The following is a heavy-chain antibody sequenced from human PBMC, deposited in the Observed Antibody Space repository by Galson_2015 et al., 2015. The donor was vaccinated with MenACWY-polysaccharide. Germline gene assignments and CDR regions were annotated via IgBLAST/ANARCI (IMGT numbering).Heavy chain of an antibody. Sequence: PALVKPTQPLTLPCTFSGFSISISRMSVSWIRQPPGKALEWLALIDWDDDKYYSTSLKTRLTISKDNSKNQVVLTMTNMDPVDTAPYYCARSWGEPPGDFDYWGQGTLVTVSS. CDR2: IDWDDDK. D-gene: IGHD3-16*01. CDR3: ARSWGEPPGDFDY. V-gene: IGHV2-70*01. CDR1: GFSISISRMS. J-gene: IGHJ4*02.